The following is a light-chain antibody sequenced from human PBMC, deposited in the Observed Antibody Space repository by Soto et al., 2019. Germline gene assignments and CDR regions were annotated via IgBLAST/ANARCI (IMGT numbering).Light chain of an antibody. CDR3: CSYAGSYV. CDR2: EGS. CDR1: SSDVGSYNL. J-gene: IGLJ1*01. V-gene: IGLV2-23*01. Sequence: QSALTQPASVSGSPGQSITISCTGTSSDVGSYNLVSWYQQYPGKAPKLMIYEGSKWPSGVSNRFSGSKSGNTASLTISGLQAEDEADYYCCSYAGSYVFGAGTKVTVL.